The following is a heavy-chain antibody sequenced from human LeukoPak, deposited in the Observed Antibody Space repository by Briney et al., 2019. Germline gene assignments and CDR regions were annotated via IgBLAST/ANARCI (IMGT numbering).Heavy chain of an antibody. D-gene: IGHD3-22*01. J-gene: IGHJ6*02. CDR3: ARAEKTYYYDSSATNYYYYGMDV. V-gene: IGHV3-23*01. CDR2: ISGSGGST. CDR1: GFTFSSYA. Sequence: GGSLRLSCAASGFTFSSYAMSWVRQAPGKGLEWVSAISGSGGSTYYADSVKGRFTISRDNSKNTLYLQMNSLRAEDTAVYYCARAEKTYYYDSSATNYYYYGMDVWGQGTTVTVSS.